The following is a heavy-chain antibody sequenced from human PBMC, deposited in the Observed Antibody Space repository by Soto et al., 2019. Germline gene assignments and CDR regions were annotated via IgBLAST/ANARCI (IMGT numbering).Heavy chain of an antibody. V-gene: IGHV4-59*12. CDR2: VYNGNT. J-gene: IGHJ4*02. Sequence: PSETLSLTCTISGGSISGYYWTWIRQSPGKGLEYIGYVYNGNTNYNPSLKSRVTISVDRSKNQFSLKLSSVTAADTAVYYCAAGGGLPRYYWGQGTLVTVSS. CDR3: AAGGGLPRYY. D-gene: IGHD5-12*01. CDR1: GGSISGYY.